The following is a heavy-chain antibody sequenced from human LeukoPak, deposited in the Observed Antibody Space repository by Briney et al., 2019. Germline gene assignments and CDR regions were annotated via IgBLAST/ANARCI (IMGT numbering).Heavy chain of an antibody. V-gene: IGHV3-48*01. D-gene: IGHD1-26*01. CDR3: ARDRFTSGSYFFDY. Sequence: GGTLSLSCAASAFTFSDYSMNWVRQAPGKGLEWISYISGRSSTIYYADSVRGRFTISRDNAKNSMYLQMNSLGAEDTAVYYCARDRFTSGSYFFDYWGQGTLVTVSS. J-gene: IGHJ4*02. CDR2: ISGRSSTI. CDR1: AFTFSDYS.